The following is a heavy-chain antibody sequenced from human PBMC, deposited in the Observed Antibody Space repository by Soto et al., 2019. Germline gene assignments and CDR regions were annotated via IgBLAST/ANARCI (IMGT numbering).Heavy chain of an antibody. D-gene: IGHD3-22*01. J-gene: IGHJ4*02. CDR3: AKDPTSYDSSAQFDS. Sequence: GGSLRLSCAASGFTFSGYGMHWVRQAPGKGLEWVAVIWYDGSKKYYADSVKGRFTISRDNSNNTLYLQMNSLRAEDTAVYYCAKDPTSYDSSAQFDSWGQGTLVTVSS. V-gene: IGHV3-33*03. CDR2: IWYDGSKK. CDR1: GFTFSGYG.